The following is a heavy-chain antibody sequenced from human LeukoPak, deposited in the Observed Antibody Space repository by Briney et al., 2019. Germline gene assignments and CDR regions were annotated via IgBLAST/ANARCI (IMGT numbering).Heavy chain of an antibody. CDR2: ISYDGSNK. CDR3: AKDDSSGYYSARFDY. Sequence: GRSLRLSCAASGFTFGSYGMHWVRQAPGKGLEWVAVISYDGSNKYYADSVKGRFTISRDNSKNTLYLQMNSLRAEDTAVYYCAKDDSSGYYSARFDYWGQGTLVTVSS. CDR1: GFTFGSYG. D-gene: IGHD3-22*01. J-gene: IGHJ4*02. V-gene: IGHV3-30*18.